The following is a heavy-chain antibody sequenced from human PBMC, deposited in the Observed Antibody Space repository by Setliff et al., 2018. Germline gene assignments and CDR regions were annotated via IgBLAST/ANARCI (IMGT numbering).Heavy chain of an antibody. CDR2: IKSKTDGGTT. V-gene: IGHV3-15*01. CDR1: GFIFNNAW. CDR3: TTDKCCGAPVYFYYGMDV. J-gene: IGHJ6*02. D-gene: IGHD2-15*01. Sequence: KAGGSLRLSCVASGFIFNNAWLSWVRQPPGKGLEWVGHIKSKTDGGTTHYAAPVKGRFTISRDDSKNTQYLQMNSLNTEDTAVYYCTTDKCCGAPVYFYYGMDVWGQGTTVTVSS.